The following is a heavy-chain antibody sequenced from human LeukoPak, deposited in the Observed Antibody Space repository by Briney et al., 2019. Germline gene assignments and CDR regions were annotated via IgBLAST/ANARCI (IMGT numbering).Heavy chain of an antibody. Sequence: SETLSLTCAVYGGSFSGYYWSWIRQPPGKGLEWIGYIYYSGSTNYNPSLKSRVTISVDTSKNQFSLKLSSVTAADTAVYYCASMLAGDYGDYSFDYWGQGTLVTVSS. CDR3: ASMLAGDYGDYSFDY. CDR1: GGSFSGYY. V-gene: IGHV4-59*01. CDR2: IYYSGST. J-gene: IGHJ4*02. D-gene: IGHD4-17*01.